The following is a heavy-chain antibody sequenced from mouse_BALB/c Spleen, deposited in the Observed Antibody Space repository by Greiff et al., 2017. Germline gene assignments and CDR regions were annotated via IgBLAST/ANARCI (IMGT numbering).Heavy chain of an antibody. J-gene: IGHJ4*01. V-gene: IGHV3-6*02. Sequence: EVHLVESGPGLVKPSQSLSLTCSVTGYSITSGYYWNWIRQFPGNKLEWMGYISYDGSNNYNPSLKNRISITRDTSKNQFFLKLNSVTTEDTATYYCARGGYDAMDYWGQGTSVTVSS. CDR3: ARGGYDAMDY. CDR2: ISYDGSN. D-gene: IGHD1-2*01. CDR1: GYSITSGYY.